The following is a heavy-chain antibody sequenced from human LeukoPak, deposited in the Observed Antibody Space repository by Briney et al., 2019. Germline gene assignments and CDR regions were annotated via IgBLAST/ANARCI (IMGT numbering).Heavy chain of an antibody. CDR3: ARTNSGYVVY. D-gene: IGHD1-26*01. Sequence: GGSLRLSCAASGFTFSSYSMNWVRQAPGKGLEWVSYISSSSSTIYYADSVKGRFTICRDNAKNSLYLQMNSLRAEDTAVYYCARTNSGYVVYWGQGTLVTVSS. CDR2: ISSSSSTI. CDR1: GFTFSSYS. V-gene: IGHV3-48*01. J-gene: IGHJ4*02.